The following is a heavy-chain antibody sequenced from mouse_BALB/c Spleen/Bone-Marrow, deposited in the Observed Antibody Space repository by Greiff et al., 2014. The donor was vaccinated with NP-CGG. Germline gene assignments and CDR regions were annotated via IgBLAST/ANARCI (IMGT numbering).Heavy chain of an antibody. V-gene: IGHV1-87*01. CDR3: ARNFPFDY. J-gene: IGHJ2*01. CDR2: IYPGDGDT. CDR1: GYTFTSYW. Sequence: VNLVESGAELARPGASVKLSCKASGYTFTSYWMQWVKQRPVQGLEWIGAIYPGDGDTGYTQKFKGKATLTADKSSTTAYMQLSSLTSEDSAVYYCARNFPFDYWGQGTTLTVSS.